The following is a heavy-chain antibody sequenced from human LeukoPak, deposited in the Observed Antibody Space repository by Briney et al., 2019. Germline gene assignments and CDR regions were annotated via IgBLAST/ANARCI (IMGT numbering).Heavy chain of an antibody. CDR1: GFTFSSYA. CDR3: AREENWNDVFDY. Sequence: GGSLRLSCAASGFTFSSYAMSWVRQAPGKGLEWVSSISSSSSYIYYADSVKGRFTISRDNAKNSLYLQMNSLRAEDTAVYYCAREENWNDVFDYWGQGTLVTVSS. V-gene: IGHV3-21*01. D-gene: IGHD1-1*01. CDR2: ISSSSSYI. J-gene: IGHJ4*02.